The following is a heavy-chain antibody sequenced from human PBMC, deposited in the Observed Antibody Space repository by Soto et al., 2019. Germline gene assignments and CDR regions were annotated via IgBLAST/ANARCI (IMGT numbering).Heavy chain of an antibody. CDR1: GFTFDDYA. D-gene: IGHD6-13*01. V-gene: IGHV3-9*01. CDR2: ISWNSGSI. Sequence: GGSLRLSCAASGFTFDDYAMHWVRQAPGKGLEWVSGISWNSGSIGYADSVKGRFTISRDNAKNSLYLQMNSLRAEDTALYYWVYDSIAAAGLYYFDYWGQGTLVTVSS. CDR3: VYDSIAAAGLYYFDY. J-gene: IGHJ4*02.